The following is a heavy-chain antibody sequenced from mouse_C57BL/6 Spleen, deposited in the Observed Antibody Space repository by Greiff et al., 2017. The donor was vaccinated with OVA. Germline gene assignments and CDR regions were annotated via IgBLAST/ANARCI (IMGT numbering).Heavy chain of an antibody. CDR1: GYTFTSYW. CDR3: ARWGITNAMDY. J-gene: IGHJ4*01. V-gene: IGHV1-69*01. Sequence: QVQLQQSGAELVMPGASVKLSCKASGYTFTSYWMHWVKQRPGQGLEWIGEIDPSDSYTNYNQKFKGKSTSTVDKSSSTAYMQLSSLTSEDSAVYYCARWGITNAMDYWGQGTSVTVSS. CDR2: IDPSDSYT. D-gene: IGHD1-1*01.